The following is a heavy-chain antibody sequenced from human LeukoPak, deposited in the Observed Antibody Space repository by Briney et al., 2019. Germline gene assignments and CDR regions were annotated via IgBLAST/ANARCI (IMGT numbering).Heavy chain of an antibody. J-gene: IGHJ5*02. CDR1: GGSISSRPYY. CDR2: IYYSGST. D-gene: IGHD3-10*01. V-gene: IGHV4-39*01. Sequence: SETLSLTCTDSGGSISSRPYYWGWIRQPPRKRLEWIGSIYYSGSTYYNPSLKSRVTISVDMSKNQFSLKLRSVTAADTAVYYCARIITMVRGVITPSWFDPWGQGTLVTVSS. CDR3: ARIITMVRGVITPSWFDP.